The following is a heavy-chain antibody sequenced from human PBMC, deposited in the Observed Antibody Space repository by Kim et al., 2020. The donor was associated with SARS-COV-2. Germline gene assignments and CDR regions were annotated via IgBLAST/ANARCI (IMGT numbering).Heavy chain of an antibody. Sequence: SETLSLTCTVSGGSITSSNYYWAWIRQPPGTGLEWIASIYYSGTTYYNPSLKSRGTISVDTSKKQFSLILNSVTAADTAVYYCASWVVAQGTGLGFDSWGQETLVTLSS. J-gene: IGHJ4*02. CDR3: ASWVVAQGTGLGFDS. CDR2: IYYSGTT. CDR1: GGSITSSNYY. D-gene: IGHD2-15*01. V-gene: IGHV4-39*01.